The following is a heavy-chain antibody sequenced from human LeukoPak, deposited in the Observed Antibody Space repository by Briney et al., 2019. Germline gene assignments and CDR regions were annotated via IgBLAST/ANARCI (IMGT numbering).Heavy chain of an antibody. D-gene: IGHD3-10*01. CDR3: ARDSGRFDVFDI. CDR2: IYSDGRT. CDR1: GFTASTNY. J-gene: IGHJ3*02. Sequence: GGSLRLSCAAPGFTASTNYMRRVRQAPGKRLEWVSVIYSDGRTYYADSVKGRFTISRDNSKNTLYLQMNSLRAEDTAVYYCARDSGRFDVFDIWGQGTMVTVSS. V-gene: IGHV3-53*01.